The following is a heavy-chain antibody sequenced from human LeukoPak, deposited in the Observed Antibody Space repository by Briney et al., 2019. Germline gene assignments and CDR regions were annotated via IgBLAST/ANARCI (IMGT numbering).Heavy chain of an antibody. CDR2: IRYDGSNK. D-gene: IGHD3-10*01. CDR3: AKDPGYYGSGSTNWFDP. J-gene: IGHJ5*02. CDR1: GITFNNYA. V-gene: IGHV3-30*02. Sequence: GGSLRLSCAASGITFNNYAVHWVRQAPGKGLEWVAFIRYDGSNKYYADSVKGRFTISRDNSKNTLYLQMNSLRAEDTAVYYRAKDPGYYGSGSTNWFDPWGQGTLVTVSS.